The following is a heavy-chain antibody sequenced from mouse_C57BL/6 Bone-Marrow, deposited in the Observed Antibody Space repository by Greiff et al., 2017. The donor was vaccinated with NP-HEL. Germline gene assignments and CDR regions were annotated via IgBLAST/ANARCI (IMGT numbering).Heavy chain of an antibody. Sequence: QVQLQQSGAELVRPGTSVKVSCKASGYAFTNYLIEWVKQRLGQGLEWIGVINPGSGGTNYNEKFKGKATLTADKSSSTAYMQLSSLTSEDSAVYFCARSGYYGSSYGYVDVWGTGTTVTVSS. CDR1: GYAFTNYL. CDR2: INPGSGGT. D-gene: IGHD1-1*01. J-gene: IGHJ1*03. V-gene: IGHV1-54*01. CDR3: ARSGYYGSSYGYVDV.